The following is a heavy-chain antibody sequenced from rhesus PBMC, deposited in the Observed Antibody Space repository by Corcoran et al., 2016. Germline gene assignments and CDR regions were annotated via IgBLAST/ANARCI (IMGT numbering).Heavy chain of an antibody. J-gene: IGHJ3*01. CDR1: GGSISASYW. V-gene: IGHV4S10*01. Sequence: QVQLQESGPGVVKPSETLSLTCAVSGGSISASYWVSWVRQPPGKGLEGIGYIYGSSTSTNYNPSLKSRVTISKDTSKNQFSLKLTSVTAADTAVYYCARRGCTGSDCYVSAFDFWGQGLRVTVSS. D-gene: IGHD2-21*01. CDR2: IYGSSTST. CDR3: ARRGCTGSDCYVSAFDF.